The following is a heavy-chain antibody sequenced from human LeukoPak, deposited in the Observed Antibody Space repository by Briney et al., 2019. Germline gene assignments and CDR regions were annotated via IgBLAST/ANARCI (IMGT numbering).Heavy chain of an antibody. Sequence: GASLRLSCAASGFTFSSYAMSWVRQAPGKGLEGVSAISGSGGSTYYADSVKGRFTISRDNSKNTLYLQMNSLRAADTAVYSCAFGVAVVAADSFDFCGQGPLVTVSS. CDR3: AFGVAVVAADSFDF. CDR1: GFTFSSYA. D-gene: IGHD2-15*01. CDR2: ISGSGGST. J-gene: IGHJ4*02. V-gene: IGHV3-23*01.